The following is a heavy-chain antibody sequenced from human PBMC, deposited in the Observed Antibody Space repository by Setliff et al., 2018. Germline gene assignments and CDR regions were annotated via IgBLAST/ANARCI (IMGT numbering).Heavy chain of an antibody. CDR3: ARDPHFDS. J-gene: IGHJ4*02. CDR2: LNNDGTTI. CDR1: GFTFSSYA. Sequence: GSLRLSCAASGFTFSSYAMTWVRQAPGKGLEWISYLNNDGTTIYYADSVRGRFTISRDNARDSLYLQMNSLRAEDTAVYYCARDPHFDSWGQGTLVTVSS. V-gene: IGHV3-48*04.